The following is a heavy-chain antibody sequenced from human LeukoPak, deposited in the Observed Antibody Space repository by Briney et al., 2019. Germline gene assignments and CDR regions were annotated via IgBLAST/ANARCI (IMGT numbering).Heavy chain of an antibody. J-gene: IGHJ5*02. D-gene: IGHD3-16*01. CDR1: GDSINSNSSH. CDR3: ARPHLTWRVEYFDP. V-gene: IGHV4-39*01. Sequence: PSETLSLTCTVSGDSINSNSSHWGWIRQPPGKGLEWIGTVYSTGNTYYTPSLKSRVTISVDTSNNQFSLKLTSVTAADTAVYYCARPHLTWRVEYFDPWGQGTLVTVSS. CDR2: VYSTGNT.